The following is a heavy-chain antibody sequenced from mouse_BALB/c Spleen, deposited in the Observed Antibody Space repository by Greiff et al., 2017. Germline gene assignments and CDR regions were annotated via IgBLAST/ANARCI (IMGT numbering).Heavy chain of an antibody. V-gene: IGHV1S127*01. Sequence: VQLQQPGAELVKPGASVKMSCKASGYTFTSYWMHWVKQRPGQGLEWIGTIDPSDSYTSYNQKFKGKATLTVDTSSSTAYMQLSSLTSEDSAVYYCTRMRGGNSYFDVWGAGTTVTVSS. J-gene: IGHJ1*01. CDR2: IDPSDSYT. D-gene: IGHD1-1*02. CDR3: TRMRGGNSYFDV. CDR1: GYTFTSYW.